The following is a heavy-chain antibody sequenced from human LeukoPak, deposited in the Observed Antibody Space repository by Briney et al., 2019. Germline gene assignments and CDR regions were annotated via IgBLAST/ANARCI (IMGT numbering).Heavy chain of an antibody. Sequence: PGGSLRLSCAASGFTFTTYAMHWLRQAPGKGLEWMAGVTYGGTTKFYADPVKGRFTISRDNSKHMVYLQMNSLRTDDTAVYYCAKDRWSLAAAFDFWGQGTLVSVSS. V-gene: IGHV3-30*18. J-gene: IGHJ4*02. CDR1: GFTFTTYA. CDR2: VTYGGTTK. CDR3: AKDRWSLAAAFDF. D-gene: IGHD6-13*01.